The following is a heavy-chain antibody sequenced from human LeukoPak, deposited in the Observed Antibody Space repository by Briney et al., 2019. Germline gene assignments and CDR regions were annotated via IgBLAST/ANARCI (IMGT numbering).Heavy chain of an antibody. D-gene: IGHD1-26*01. Sequence: GGSLRLSCAASGFTFSSYSMNWVRQAPGKGLEWVSSISSSSSYIYYADSVKGGFTISRDNAKNSLYLQMNSLRAEDTAVYYCARESGSQYTHAFDIWGQGTMVTVSS. V-gene: IGHV3-21*01. CDR3: ARESGSQYTHAFDI. J-gene: IGHJ3*02. CDR2: ISSSSSYI. CDR1: GFTFSSYS.